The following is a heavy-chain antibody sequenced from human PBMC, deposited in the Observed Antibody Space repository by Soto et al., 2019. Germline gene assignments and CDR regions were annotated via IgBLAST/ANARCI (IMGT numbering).Heavy chain of an antibody. CDR2: ISAYNGNT. D-gene: IGHD4-17*01. CDR3: ARSPDPTVTTYYFDY. CDR1: GYTFTSYG. V-gene: IGHV1-18*01. J-gene: IGHJ4*02. Sequence: QVQLVQSGAEVKKPGASVKVSCKASGYTFTSYGISWVRQAPGQGLEWMGWISAYNGNTNYAQKLQGRVTMTTDPSTSTAHMELRSLRSDDTAVYYCARSPDPTVTTYYFDYWGQGTLVTVSS.